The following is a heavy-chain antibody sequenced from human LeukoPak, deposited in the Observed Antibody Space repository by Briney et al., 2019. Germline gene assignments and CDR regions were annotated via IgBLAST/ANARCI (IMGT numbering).Heavy chain of an antibody. V-gene: IGHV1-2*02. CDR2: IDPNSGGT. D-gene: IGHD2-2*01. CDR1: GYTFTGYY. J-gene: IGHJ4*02. CDR3: ATIPRYCSSTSCSLYGY. Sequence: ASVKVSCKASGYTFTGYYMHWVRQAPGQGLEWMGWIDPNSGGTNYAQKFQGRVTMSRDTSISTACMELSRLRSDDTAVYYCATIPRYCSSTSCSLYGYWGQGTLVTVSS.